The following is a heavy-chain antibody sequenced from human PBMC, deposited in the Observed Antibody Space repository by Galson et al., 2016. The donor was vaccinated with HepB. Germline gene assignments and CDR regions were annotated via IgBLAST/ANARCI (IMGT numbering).Heavy chain of an antibody. Sequence: SPRLSCAASGFTFSNHAMSWVRQAPGKGLEWVAGIGTSGGPTYPADSVKGRFTLPRDKSKNTVHLQMNSLRVEDTAGYYCAKDRRYYGSGFDYGGQGTLVTVSS. CDR3: AKDRRYYGSGFDY. J-gene: IGHJ4*02. D-gene: IGHD3-10*01. CDR1: GFTFSNHA. CDR2: IGTSGGPT. V-gene: IGHV3-23*01.